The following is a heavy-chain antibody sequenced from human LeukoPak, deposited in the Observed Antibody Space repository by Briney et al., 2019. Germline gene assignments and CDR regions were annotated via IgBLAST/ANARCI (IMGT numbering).Heavy chain of an antibody. CDR2: IYYSGST. CDR3: ARGGSGYDYYYYYGMDV. CDR1: GGSISSYY. J-gene: IGHJ6*02. Sequence: SETLSLTCTVSGGSISSYYWSWIRQPPGKGLEWSGYIYYSGSTNYNPSLKSRVTISVDTSKNQFSLKLSSVTAADTAVYYCARGGSGYDYYYYYGMDVWGQGTTVTVSS. D-gene: IGHD5-12*01. V-gene: IGHV4-59*01.